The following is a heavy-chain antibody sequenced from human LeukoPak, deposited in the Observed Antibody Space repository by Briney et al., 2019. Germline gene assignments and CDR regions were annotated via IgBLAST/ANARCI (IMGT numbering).Heavy chain of an antibody. CDR1: GFTVSSNY. V-gene: IGHV3-66*01. CDR3: ARKGYSYEEGFDY. J-gene: IGHJ4*02. CDR2: IYSGGST. D-gene: IGHD5-18*01. Sequence: GGSLRLSCAASGFTVSSNYMSWVRQAPGKGLEWVSVIYSGGSTYYADSVKGRFTISRDNSKNTLYLQMNSLRAEDTAVYYCARKGYSYEEGFDYWGQGTLVTVSS.